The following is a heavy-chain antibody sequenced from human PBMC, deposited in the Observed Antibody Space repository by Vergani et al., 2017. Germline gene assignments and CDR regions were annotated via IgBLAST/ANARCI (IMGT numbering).Heavy chain of an antibody. V-gene: IGHV3-11*06. J-gene: IGHJ5*02. CDR3: ARASYDYVWGSLSP. Sequence: QVQLVESGGGLVKPGGSLRLSCAASGFTFSDYYMSWIRQAPGKGLEWVSYISSSSSYTKYADSVKGRFTISRDNAKNSLYLQMNSLRAEDTAVYYCARASYDYVWGSLSPWGQGTLVTVSS. CDR2: ISSSSSYT. CDR1: GFTFSDYY. D-gene: IGHD3-16*01.